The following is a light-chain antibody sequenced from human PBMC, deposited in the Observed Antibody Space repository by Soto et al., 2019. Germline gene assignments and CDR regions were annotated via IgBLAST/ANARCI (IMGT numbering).Light chain of an antibody. Sequence: DIQMTQSPSSLSASVGESLIITCRASQSISTHLNWYQQKPGKAPNLVIYAANALQRGVPSRFSGRRSGTEYTLAISNVQPEDFAIYFCQQSFNTPFTFGQGTRVE. CDR2: AAN. CDR3: QQSFNTPFT. CDR1: QSISTH. J-gene: IGKJ5*01. V-gene: IGKV1-39*01.